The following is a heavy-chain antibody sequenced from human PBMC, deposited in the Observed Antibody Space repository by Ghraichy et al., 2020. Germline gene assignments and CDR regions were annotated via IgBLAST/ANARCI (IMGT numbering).Heavy chain of an antibody. V-gene: IGHV3-33*01. J-gene: IGHJ4*02. CDR1: GFTFSSYG. Sequence: GESLNISCAASGFTFSSYGMHWVRQAPGKGLEWVAVIWYDGSNKYYADSVKGRFTISRDNSKNTLYLQMNSLRAEDTAVYYCARSLEGHFDYWGQGTLVTVSS. D-gene: IGHD5-24*01. CDR2: IWYDGSNK. CDR3: ARSLEGHFDY.